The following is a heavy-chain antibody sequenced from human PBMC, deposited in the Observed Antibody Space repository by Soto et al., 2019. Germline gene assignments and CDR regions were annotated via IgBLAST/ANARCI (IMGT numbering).Heavy chain of an antibody. J-gene: IGHJ6*02. D-gene: IGHD4-4*01. V-gene: IGHV5-51*01. CDR1: VFNSHPFS. CDR3: ARGKYSSPRGGLGV. CDR2: IYPDDSDT. Sequence: GDSLHILYNFSVFNSHPFSNVWVPQMPGKEMEWMGTIYPDDSDTRYSPSFQGQVTISADKSIQTAYLQWGSLNASDSALYYCARGKYSSPRGGLGVWGQGTT.